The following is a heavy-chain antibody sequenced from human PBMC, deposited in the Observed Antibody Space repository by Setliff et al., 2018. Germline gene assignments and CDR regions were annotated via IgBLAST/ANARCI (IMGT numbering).Heavy chain of an antibody. CDR3: AGQGPIFGSGLIPGFDQ. Sequence: SLRLSCVASGITFTSYAMSWVRQAPGKGLEWVSTVSVSGDNTYYTDSVKGRFTTSRDNSKNTVSLQMSSLRAEDTAIYFCAGQGPIFGSGLIPGFDQWGQGTMVTVSS. CDR1: GITFTSYA. J-gene: IGHJ4*02. D-gene: IGHD3-3*01. CDR2: VSVSGDNT. V-gene: IGHV3-23*01.